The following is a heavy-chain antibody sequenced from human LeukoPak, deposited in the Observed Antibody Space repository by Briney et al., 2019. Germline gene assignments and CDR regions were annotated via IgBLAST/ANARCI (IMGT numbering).Heavy chain of an antibody. Sequence: ASVKVSCKVCGYSFNTYYMHWVRQAPGQGLEWMGIINPSGGGTSYAHKFQGRVTMTSDTSTSTVYMELSSLRSEDTAIYYCARGYHSNAYWGQGTLVTVSS. V-gene: IGHV1-46*02. J-gene: IGHJ4*02. CDR3: ARGYHSNAY. D-gene: IGHD2-8*01. CDR1: GYSFNTYY. CDR2: INPSGGGT.